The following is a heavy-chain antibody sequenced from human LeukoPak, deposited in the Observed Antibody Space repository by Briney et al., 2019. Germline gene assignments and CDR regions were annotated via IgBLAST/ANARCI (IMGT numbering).Heavy chain of an antibody. CDR2: MNPNSGNT. D-gene: IGHD6-25*01. CDR1: GYTFTTYG. V-gene: IGHV1-8*02. CDR3: ARGEAATGFDP. Sequence: ASVKVSCKASGYTFTTYGVSWVRQAPGQGLEWMGWMNPNSGNTGYAQKFQGRVTMTRNTSISTAYMELSSLRSEDTAVYYCARGEAATGFDPWGQGTLVTVSS. J-gene: IGHJ5*02.